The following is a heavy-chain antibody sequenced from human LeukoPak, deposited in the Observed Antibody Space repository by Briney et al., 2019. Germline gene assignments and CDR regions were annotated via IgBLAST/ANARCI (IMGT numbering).Heavy chain of an antibody. CDR3: AKGGNYYYYYMDV. J-gene: IGHJ6*03. V-gene: IGHV3-43*01. Sequence: GGSLRLSCAASGFTFSSYEMNWVRQAPGKGLEWVSLISWDGGSTYYADSVKGRFTISRDNSKNSLYLQMNSLRTEDTALYYCAKGGNYYYYYMDVWGKGTTVTISS. CDR2: ISWDGGST. CDR1: GFTFSSYE.